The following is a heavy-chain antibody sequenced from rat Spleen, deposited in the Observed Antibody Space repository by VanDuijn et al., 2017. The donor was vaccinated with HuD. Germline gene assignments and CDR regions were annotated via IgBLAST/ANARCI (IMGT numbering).Heavy chain of an antibody. Sequence: EVQLQESGPGLVKPSQSLSLTCSVTGYSITSSYRWNWIRKFPGNKLEWMGYINSAGSTNYNPSLKSRISITRNTSKNQFFLQVNSVTTEDTGIYYCAREEFGVRDWGQGIMVTVSS. CDR2: INSAGST. V-gene: IGHV3-3*01. CDR1: GYSITSSYR. D-gene: IGHD4-3*01. CDR3: AREEFGVRD. J-gene: IGHJ2*01.